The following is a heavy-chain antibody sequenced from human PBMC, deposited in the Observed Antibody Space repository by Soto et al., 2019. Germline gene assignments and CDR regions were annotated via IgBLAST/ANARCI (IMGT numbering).Heavy chain of an antibody. CDR1: GFTFSSHA. J-gene: IGHJ5*01. D-gene: IGHD1-26*01. CDR2: ISYDGSNK. CDR3: AGGAGSPGWFDS. Sequence: QVQLVESGGGVVQSGRSLRLSCAASGFTFSSHAMHWVRQAPGKGLEWVAIISYDGSNKHYADSVKGRFTISRDNSKNKLYLQMNSLGAGDAAVYYCAGGAGSPGWFDSWGQGTLVTVSS. V-gene: IGHV3-30*14.